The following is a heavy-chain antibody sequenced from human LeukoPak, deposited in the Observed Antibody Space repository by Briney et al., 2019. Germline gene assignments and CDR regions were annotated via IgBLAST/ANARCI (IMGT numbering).Heavy chain of an antibody. V-gene: IGHV4-38-2*02. CDR1: GFTFSDYY. D-gene: IGHD3-22*01. J-gene: IGHJ5*02. CDR2: IYYSGST. CDR3: ARDLRIVAGNWFDP. Sequence: GSLRLSCAASGFTFSDYYMSWIRQPPGKGLEWIGSIYYSGSTYYNPSLKSRVTISVDTSKNQFSLKLSSVTAADTAVYYCARDLRIVAGNWFDPWGQGTLVTVSS.